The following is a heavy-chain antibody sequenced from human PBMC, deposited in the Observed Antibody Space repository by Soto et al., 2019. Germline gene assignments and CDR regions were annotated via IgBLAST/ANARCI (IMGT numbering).Heavy chain of an antibody. J-gene: IGHJ4*02. Sequence: PWGSLRLSGAASVFTFSSYWMHWVRQAPGKGLVWVSRINPDGSATNYADSVKGRFTISRDNAKNTLYLQMNSLRAEDTAVFYCGRGGSDSPMAPGYWGQGTLVTVSS. CDR2: INPDGSAT. CDR3: GRGGSDSPMAPGY. CDR1: VFTFSSYW. D-gene: IGHD5-18*01. V-gene: IGHV3-74*01.